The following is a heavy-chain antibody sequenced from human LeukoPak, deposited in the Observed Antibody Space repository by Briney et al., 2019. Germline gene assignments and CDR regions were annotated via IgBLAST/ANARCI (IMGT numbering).Heavy chain of an antibody. Sequence: GGSLSLSCAASGFTFGSYSMNWVRQAPGKGLEWVSSISSSSSYIYYADSVKGRFTISRDNAKNSLYLQMNSLRAEDTAVYYCARDHATVTTLDWFDPWGQGTLVTVSS. D-gene: IGHD4-17*01. CDR1: GFTFGSYS. CDR3: ARDHATVTTLDWFDP. CDR2: ISSSSSYI. J-gene: IGHJ5*02. V-gene: IGHV3-21*01.